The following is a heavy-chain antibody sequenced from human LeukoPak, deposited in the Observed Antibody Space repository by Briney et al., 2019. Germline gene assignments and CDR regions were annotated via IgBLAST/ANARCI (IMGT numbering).Heavy chain of an antibody. CDR3: VRGQATAWGLDY. Sequence: GGSLRLSCAASGFTFDDYAMHWVRQTPGKGLEWVSGISWNSGSIGYADSVKGRFTISRDNAKTSLYLQMNSLRAEDTALYYCVRGQATAWGLDYWGQGTLVTVSS. CDR2: ISWNSGSI. J-gene: IGHJ4*02. CDR1: GFTFDDYA. V-gene: IGHV3-9*01. D-gene: IGHD6-13*01.